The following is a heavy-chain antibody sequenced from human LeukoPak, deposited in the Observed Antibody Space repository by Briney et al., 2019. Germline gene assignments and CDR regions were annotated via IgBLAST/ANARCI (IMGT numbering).Heavy chain of an antibody. Sequence: GGSLRLSCAASGFTFSSYGMHWVRQAPGKGLEWVAVISYDGSNKYYADSVKGRFTISRDNSKNTLYLQMNSLRAEDTAVYYCAKGFDYWGQGTLVTISS. CDR2: ISYDGSNK. CDR1: GFTFSSYG. J-gene: IGHJ4*02. V-gene: IGHV3-30*18. CDR3: AKGFDY.